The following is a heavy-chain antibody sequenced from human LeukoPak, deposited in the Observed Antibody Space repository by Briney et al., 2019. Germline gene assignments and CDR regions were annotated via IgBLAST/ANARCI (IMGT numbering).Heavy chain of an antibody. Sequence: KPSETLSLTCAVSGYSISSGYYWGWIRQPPGKEREWIGSIYHSGRTYYNPSLKSRVTISVDTSKNQFSLKLSSVTAADTAVYYCARGDYSNYFDYWGQGTLVTVSS. CDR3: ARGDYSNYFDY. J-gene: IGHJ4*02. CDR2: IYHSGRT. CDR1: GYSISSGYY. V-gene: IGHV4-38-2*01. D-gene: IGHD4-11*01.